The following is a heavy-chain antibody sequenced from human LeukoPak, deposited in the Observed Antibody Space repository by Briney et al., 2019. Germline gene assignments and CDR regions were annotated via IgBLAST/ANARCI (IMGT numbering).Heavy chain of an antibody. CDR3: AALPNYYDSSGYWF. D-gene: IGHD3-22*01. Sequence: GGSLRLSCAVSGFTFSSYWMSWVRQAPGKGLEWVANIKQDGNEKYYVDSVKGRFTISRDNAKNSLYLQMNSLRSEDTAVYYCAALPNYYDSSGYWFWGQGTLVTVSS. CDR2: IKQDGNEK. V-gene: IGHV3-7*03. J-gene: IGHJ4*02. CDR1: GFTFSSYW.